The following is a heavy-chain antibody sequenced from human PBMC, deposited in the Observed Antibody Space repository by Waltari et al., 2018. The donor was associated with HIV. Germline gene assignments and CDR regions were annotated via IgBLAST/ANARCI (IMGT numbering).Heavy chain of an antibody. CDR2: SYYSGST. V-gene: IGHV4-59*01. Sequence: QVQLQESGPGLVKPSETLSLTCTVSGASISSYYWSWIRQPPGRGLEWIGYSYYSGSTNYNPSLKSRVTISVDTSKNQFSLKLSSVTAADTAVYYCARTPIYYDQWGRRFDIWGQGTMVTVSS. D-gene: IGHD3-22*01. CDR3: ARTPIYYDQWGRRFDI. CDR1: GASISSYY. J-gene: IGHJ3*02.